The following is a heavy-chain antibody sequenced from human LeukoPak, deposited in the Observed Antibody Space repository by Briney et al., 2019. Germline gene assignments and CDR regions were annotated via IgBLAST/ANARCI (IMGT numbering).Heavy chain of an antibody. J-gene: IGHJ4*02. V-gene: IGHV4-4*02. CDR3: ARHKSSGSYPLDY. CDR2: IYHSGST. Sequence: PSGTLSLTCAVSGDSISSSNWWSWVRQAPEKGLEWIGEIYHSGSTNYNPSLKSRVTISVDKSKNQFSLKLSSVTAADTAVYYCARHKSSGSYPLDYWGQGSLVTVSS. CDR1: GDSISSSNW. D-gene: IGHD3-22*01.